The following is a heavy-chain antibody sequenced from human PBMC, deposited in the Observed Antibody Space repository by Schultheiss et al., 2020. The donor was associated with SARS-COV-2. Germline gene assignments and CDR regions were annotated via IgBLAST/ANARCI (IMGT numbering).Heavy chain of an antibody. V-gene: IGHV4-4*07. CDR2: IYTSGST. Sequence: SQTLSLTCPVSGGSISPFQWSWIRQPAGKGLEWIGRIYTSGSTNYNPSLKSRVTISVDTSKNQFSLKLSSVTAADTAVYYCARVRWTTVSYSRGYYYYYMDVWGKGTTVTVSS. J-gene: IGHJ6*03. D-gene: IGHD4-17*01. CDR3: ARVRWTTVSYSRGYYYYYMDV. CDR1: GGSISPFQ.